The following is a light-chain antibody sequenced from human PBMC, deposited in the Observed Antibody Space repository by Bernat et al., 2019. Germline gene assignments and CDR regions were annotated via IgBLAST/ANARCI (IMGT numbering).Light chain of an antibody. J-gene: IGLJ1*01. CDR2: DVS. CDR1: SSDVGGYNY. Sequence: QSALTQPASVSGSPGQSITISCTGTSSDVGGYNYVSWYQQHPGKAPKLMIYDVSNRPSGVSNRFSGSKSGNTASLTISGLQAEYDADYYCSSYTISSTPHFGTGTKVTVL. V-gene: IGLV2-14*03. CDR3: SSYTISSTPH.